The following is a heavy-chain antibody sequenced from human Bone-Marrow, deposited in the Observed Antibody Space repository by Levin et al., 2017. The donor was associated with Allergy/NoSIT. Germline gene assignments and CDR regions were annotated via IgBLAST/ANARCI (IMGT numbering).Heavy chain of an antibody. Sequence: ASVKVSCKASGYSFTAYHLHWVRQAPGQGLEWMGRISDDTRYAQNFQGRVTMTRDTSTSTGYMELSGLRSDDTAVYYCARDFHPLLAVAGFFAYWGQGTLVTVSS. V-gene: IGHV1-2*06. CDR2: ISDDT. D-gene: IGHD6-19*01. J-gene: IGHJ4*02. CDR3: ARDFHPLLAVAGFFAY. CDR1: GYSFTAYH.